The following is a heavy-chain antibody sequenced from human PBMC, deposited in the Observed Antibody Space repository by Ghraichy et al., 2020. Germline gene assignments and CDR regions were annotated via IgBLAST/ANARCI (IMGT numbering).Heavy chain of an antibody. CDR1: GFTFSSYA. J-gene: IGHJ2*01. Sequence: GGSLRLSCAASGFTFSSYAMSWVRQAPGKGLEWVSAISGSGGSTYYADSVKGRFTISRDNSKNTLYLQMNSLRAEDTAVYYCAKGGIPITFDYGDSDNWYFDLWGRGTLVTVSS. CDR3: AKGGIPITFDYGDSDNWYFDL. V-gene: IGHV3-23*01. D-gene: IGHD4-17*01. CDR2: ISGSGGST.